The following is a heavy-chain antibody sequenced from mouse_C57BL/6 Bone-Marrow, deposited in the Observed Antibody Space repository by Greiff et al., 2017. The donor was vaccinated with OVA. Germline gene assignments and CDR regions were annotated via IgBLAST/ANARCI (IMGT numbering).Heavy chain of an antibody. CDR2: IRSKSSNYAT. CDR3: VRDPYDYYAMDY. Sequence: VAPGGGLVQPKGSLNLSCAASGFTFNTYAIHWFRQAPGKGLEWVARIRSKSSNYATYYADSVKDRFTISRDDSQSMLYLQMNNLKTEDTAMYYCVRDPYDYYAMDYWGQGTSVTVSS. CDR1: GFTFNTYA. V-gene: IGHV10-3*01. D-gene: IGHD6-5*01. J-gene: IGHJ4*01.